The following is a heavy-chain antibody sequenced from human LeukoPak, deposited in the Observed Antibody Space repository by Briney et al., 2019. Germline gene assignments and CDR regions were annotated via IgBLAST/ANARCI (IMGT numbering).Heavy chain of an antibody. Sequence: SVKVSCKASGGTFSSYAISWVRQAPGQGLEWMGGIIPIFGAANYAQKFQGRVTITTDESTSTAYMELSSLRSEDTAVYYCAGIAARPVAFDIWGQGTMVTVSS. D-gene: IGHD6-6*01. CDR1: GGTFSSYA. CDR2: IIPIFGAA. CDR3: AGIAARPVAFDI. V-gene: IGHV1-69*05. J-gene: IGHJ3*02.